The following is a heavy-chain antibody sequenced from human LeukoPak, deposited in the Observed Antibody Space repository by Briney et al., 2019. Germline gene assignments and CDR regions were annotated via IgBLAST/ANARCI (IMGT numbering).Heavy chain of an antibody. CDR1: GFTFSCYA. J-gene: IGHJ4*02. CDR2: ISYDGSNK. Sequence: GRSLRLSCAASGFTFSCYAMHWVRQAPGKGLEWVAVISYDGSNKYYADSVKGRFTISRDNSKNTLYLQMNSLRAEDTAVYYCAREREWLPDYWGQGTLVTVSS. CDR3: AREREWLPDY. V-gene: IGHV3-30-3*01. D-gene: IGHD3-3*01.